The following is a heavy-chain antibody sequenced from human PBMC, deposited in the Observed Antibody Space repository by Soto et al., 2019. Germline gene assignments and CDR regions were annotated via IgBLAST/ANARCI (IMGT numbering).Heavy chain of an antibody. CDR2: IIPIFGTA. D-gene: IGHD6-6*01. CDR3: ARGYSSSSHYYYYGMDV. V-gene: IGHV1-69*06. Sequence: SVKVSCKASGGTFSSYAISWVRQAPGQGLEWMGGIIPIFGTANYAQKFQGRVTITADKSTSTAYMELSSLRSEDTAVYYCARGYSSSSHYYYYGMDVWGQGTTVTVSS. CDR1: GGTFSSYA. J-gene: IGHJ6*02.